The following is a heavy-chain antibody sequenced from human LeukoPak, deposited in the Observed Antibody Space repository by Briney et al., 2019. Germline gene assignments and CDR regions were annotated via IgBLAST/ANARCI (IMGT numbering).Heavy chain of an antibody. CDR2: IYYSGST. D-gene: IGHD6-13*01. CDR1: GGSISSYY. CDR3: ARARSIYSSSWYAYFDY. Sequence: SETLSLTCTVSGGSISSYYWSWIRQPPGKGLEWIGYIYYSGSTNYNPSLKNRVTISVDTSKNQFSLKLSSVTAADTAVYYCARARSIYSSSWYAYFDYWGQGTLVTVSS. J-gene: IGHJ4*02. V-gene: IGHV4-59*01.